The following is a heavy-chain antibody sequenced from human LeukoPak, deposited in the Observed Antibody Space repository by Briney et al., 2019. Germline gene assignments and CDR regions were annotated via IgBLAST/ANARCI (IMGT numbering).Heavy chain of an antibody. Sequence: ASVKVSCKASGYTFTSYGIRWVRQAPGQRLEWMGWISAYNGNTNYAQKLQGRVTMTRDTSTSTVYMELSSLRSEDTAVYYCARVPHHELYDSSITWGQGTLVTVSS. V-gene: IGHV1-18*01. D-gene: IGHD3-22*01. J-gene: IGHJ5*02. CDR1: GYTFTSYG. CDR3: ARVPHHELYDSSIT. CDR2: ISAYNGNT.